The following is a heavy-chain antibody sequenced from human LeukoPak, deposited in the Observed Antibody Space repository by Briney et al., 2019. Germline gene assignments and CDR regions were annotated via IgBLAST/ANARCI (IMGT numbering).Heavy chain of an antibody. D-gene: IGHD2-2*01. CDR2: IKQDGSEK. CDR3: ARDGLDLGYCSSTSCYTYYYGMDV. CDR1: EFTFSSYW. V-gene: IGHV3-7*01. J-gene: IGHJ6*02. Sequence: GGSLRLSCAASEFTFSSYWMSWVRQAPGKGLEWVANIKQDGSEKYYVDSVKGRFTISRDNAKNSLYLQMNSLRAEDTAVYYCARDGLDLGYCSSTSCYTYYYGMDVWGQGTTVTVSS.